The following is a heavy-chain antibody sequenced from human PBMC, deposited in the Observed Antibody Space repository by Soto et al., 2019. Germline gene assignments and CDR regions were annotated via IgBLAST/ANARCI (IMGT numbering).Heavy chain of an antibody. J-gene: IGHJ6*02. D-gene: IGHD1-26*01. CDR2: ISGSGDGT. Sequence: EVQLLESGGGLVQPGGSLRLSCAASGFSFTNYAVTWVRQAPGKGLEWVSAISGSGDGTYYADSVRGRFTISRDNSKSTVHLQMNRLRAEDTAVYFCAKRVKSGSTSVGNAMDVWGQGTTVTVSS. V-gene: IGHV3-23*01. CDR1: GFSFTNYA. CDR3: AKRVKSGSTSVGNAMDV.